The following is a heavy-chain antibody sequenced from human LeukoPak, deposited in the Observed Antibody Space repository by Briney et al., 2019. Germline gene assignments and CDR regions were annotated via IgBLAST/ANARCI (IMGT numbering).Heavy chain of an antibody. Sequence: PGTSLRLSCAASGFTFSSYAMHWVRQTPGKGLEWVAVISYDGNNKYYADSVKGRFTISRDNSKNTLYLQMNSLRPEDTAVYYCARDLLHLDSAPDYWGQGTLVTVSS. D-gene: IGHD6-25*01. CDR1: GFTFSSYA. J-gene: IGHJ4*02. CDR3: ARDLLHLDSAPDY. V-gene: IGHV3-30*04. CDR2: ISYDGNNK.